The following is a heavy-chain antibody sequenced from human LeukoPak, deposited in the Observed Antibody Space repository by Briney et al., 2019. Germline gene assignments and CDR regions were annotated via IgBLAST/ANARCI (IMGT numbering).Heavy chain of an antibody. J-gene: IGHJ5*02. D-gene: IGHD1-26*01. CDR2: IYYRVAS. CDR1: GDSISTYY. CDR3: ARDRGGSAWFDP. V-gene: IGHV4-59*12. Sequence: SETLSLTCTVSGDSISTYYWSWIRQPPGKGLEWIGYIYYRVASDYNPSLKSRVTMSVDMSTRQISLKLSSVTAADTAVYYCARDRGGSAWFDPWGQGTLVTVSS.